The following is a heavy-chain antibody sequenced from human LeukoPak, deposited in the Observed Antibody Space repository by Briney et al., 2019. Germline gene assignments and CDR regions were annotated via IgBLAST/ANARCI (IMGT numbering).Heavy chain of an antibody. J-gene: IGHJ4*02. CDR1: GGSFSGYY. D-gene: IGHD6-19*01. Sequence: SETLSLTCAGYGGSFSGYYWSWIRQPPGKGLEWIGEINHSGSTNYNPSLKSRVTISVDTSKNQFSLKLNSVTAADTAVYYCARKPGYSSGWYLYWGQGTLVTVSS. V-gene: IGHV4-34*01. CDR2: INHSGST. CDR3: ARKPGYSSGWYLY.